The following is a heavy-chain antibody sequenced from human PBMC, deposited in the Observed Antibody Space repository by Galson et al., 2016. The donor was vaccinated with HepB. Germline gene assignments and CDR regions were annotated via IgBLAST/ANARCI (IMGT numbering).Heavy chain of an antibody. Sequence: SLRLSCAASGFVFSNFGLSWVRQAPGKGLEWVTSISTRRTTYYSDSVQGRFTIYRDNSNNTLYLQMNGLRAEDTAVYYCAKERLVRRIFDHWGQGTLLTVSS. J-gene: IGHJ4*02. CDR3: AKERLVRRIFDH. D-gene: IGHD1-1*01. CDR1: GFVFSNFG. CDR2: ISTRRTT. V-gene: IGHV3-23*01.